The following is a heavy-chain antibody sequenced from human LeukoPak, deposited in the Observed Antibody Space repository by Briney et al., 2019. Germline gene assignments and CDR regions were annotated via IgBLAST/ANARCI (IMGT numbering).Heavy chain of an antibody. D-gene: IGHD2-2*02. Sequence: SQTLSLTCAISGDSVSSDSAAWNWIRQSPSRGLEWLGRTYYRSKWYNDYAVSVKSRITINPDTSKNQFSLQLNSVTPEDTAVYYCARGIGPRYCSSTSCYTVPYYMDVWGKGTTVTVSS. CDR2: TYYRSKWYN. J-gene: IGHJ6*03. V-gene: IGHV6-1*01. CDR1: GDSVSSDSAA. CDR3: ARGIGPRYCSSTSCYTVPYYMDV.